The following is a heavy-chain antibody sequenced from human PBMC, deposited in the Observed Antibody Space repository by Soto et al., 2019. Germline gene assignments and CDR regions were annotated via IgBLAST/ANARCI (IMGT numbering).Heavy chain of an antibody. CDR3: AKATDSSSWYPVYFQH. CDR1: GFTFSSYA. Sequence: EVQLLESGGGLVQPGGSLRLSCAASGFTFSSYAMSWVRQAPGKGLEWVSAISGSGGSTYYADSVKGRFTISRDNSKNTLYLQMNSLRAEDTAVYYCAKATDSSSWYPVYFQHWGQGTLVTVSS. J-gene: IGHJ1*01. V-gene: IGHV3-23*01. CDR2: ISGSGGST. D-gene: IGHD6-13*01.